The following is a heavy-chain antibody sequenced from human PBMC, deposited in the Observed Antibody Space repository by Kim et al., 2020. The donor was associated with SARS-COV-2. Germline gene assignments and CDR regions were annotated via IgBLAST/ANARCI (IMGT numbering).Heavy chain of an antibody. CDR1: GFTFSSYA. J-gene: IGHJ6*02. CDR2: ISYDGSNK. D-gene: IGHD1-26*01. CDR3: ARDLGELLPHYYYGMDV. Sequence: GGSLRLSCAASGFTFSSYAMHWVRQAPGKGLEWVAVISYDGSNKYYADSVKGRFTISRDNSKNTLYLQMNSLRAEDTAVYYCARDLGELLPHYYYGMDVWGQGTTVTVSS. V-gene: IGHV3-30*04.